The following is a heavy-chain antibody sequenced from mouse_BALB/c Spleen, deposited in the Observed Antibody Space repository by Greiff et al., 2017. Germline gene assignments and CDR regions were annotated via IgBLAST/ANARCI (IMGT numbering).Heavy chain of an antibody. Sequence: VQLQQSGAELARPGASVKLSCKASGYTFTSYWMQWVTQSPGQGMEWVGAIYPGDGDTRYTQKFKGKATLTADKSSSTAYMQLSSLASEDSAVYYCARMGSFAYWGQGTLVTVSA. CDR1: GYTFTSYW. D-gene: IGHD4-1*01. CDR3: ARMGSFAY. J-gene: IGHJ3*01. CDR2: IYPGDGDT. V-gene: IGHV1-87*01.